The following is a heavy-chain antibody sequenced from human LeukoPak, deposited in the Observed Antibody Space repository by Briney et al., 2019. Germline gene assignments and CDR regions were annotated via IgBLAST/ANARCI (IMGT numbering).Heavy chain of an antibody. Sequence: SETLSLTCAVSGVSFDDYYWSWVRQTPGKGLEWIGEINHSGYTNDSPSLKSQVTLSIDTSRKQFSLNLRSVTVADAGIYYCTRMTTGHDYWGQGTLVTVSS. CDR2: INHSGYT. D-gene: IGHD4-17*01. CDR1: GVSFDDYY. J-gene: IGHJ4*02. V-gene: IGHV4-34*01. CDR3: TRMTTGHDY.